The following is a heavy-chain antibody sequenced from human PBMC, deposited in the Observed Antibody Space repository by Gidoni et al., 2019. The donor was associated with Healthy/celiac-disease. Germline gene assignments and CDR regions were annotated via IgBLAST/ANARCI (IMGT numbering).Heavy chain of an antibody. Sequence: QLQLQESGPGLVKPSETLSLTCTVSGGSISSSSYYWGWIRQPPGKGLEWIGSIYYSGSTYYNPSLKSRVTISGDTSKNQFSLKLSSVTAADTAVYYCARQRSTSCYNCFDYWGQGTLVTVSS. V-gene: IGHV4-39*01. CDR3: ARQRSTSCYNCFDY. D-gene: IGHD2-2*02. J-gene: IGHJ4*02. CDR2: IYYSGST. CDR1: GGSISSSSYY.